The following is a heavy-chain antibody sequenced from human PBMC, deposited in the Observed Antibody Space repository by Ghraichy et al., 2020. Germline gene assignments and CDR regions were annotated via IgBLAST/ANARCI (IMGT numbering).Heavy chain of an antibody. CDR3: AGGRVGATWVYFDY. J-gene: IGHJ4*02. CDR1: GGSISSGGYY. Sequence: SETLSLTCTVSGGSISSGGYYWSWIRQHPGKGLEWIGYIYYSGSTYYNPSLKSRVTISVDTSKNQFSLKLSSVTAADTAVYYCAGGRVGATWVYFDYWGQGTLVTVSS. CDR2: IYYSGST. D-gene: IGHD1-26*01. V-gene: IGHV4-31*03.